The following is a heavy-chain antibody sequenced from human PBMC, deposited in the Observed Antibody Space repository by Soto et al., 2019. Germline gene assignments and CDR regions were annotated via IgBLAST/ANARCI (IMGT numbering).Heavy chain of an antibody. CDR2: INPNSGGT. J-gene: IGHJ4*01. CDR1: GYTFTGYY. CDR3: ARGGKAAAHAFDY. V-gene: IGHV1-2*04. Sequence: ASVKVSCKASGYTFTGYYMHWVRQAPGQGLEWMGWINPNSGGTNYAQKFQGWVTMTRDTSISTAYMELSRLRSDDTAVYYCARGGKAAAHAFDYWGHGTLVTVSS. D-gene: IGHD6-13*01.